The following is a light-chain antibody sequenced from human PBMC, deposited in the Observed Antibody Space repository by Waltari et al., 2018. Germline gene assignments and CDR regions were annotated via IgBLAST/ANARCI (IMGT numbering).Light chain of an antibody. CDR1: SGHSSNL. J-gene: IGLJ3*02. Sequence: QLVLTQSPSASASLAASVKLTCTLSSGHSSNLVAWHQQKPEKGPRYLMKVNSDGSHTKGDEIPDRFAGSSSGSERYLTISSLQSEDEADYYCQTGGHGTWVFGGGTKLTVV. CDR3: QTGGHGTWV. V-gene: IGLV4-69*01. CDR2: VNSDGSH.